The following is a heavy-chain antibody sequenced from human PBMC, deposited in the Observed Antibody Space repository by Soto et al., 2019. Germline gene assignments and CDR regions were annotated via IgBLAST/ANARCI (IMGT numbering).Heavy chain of an antibody. CDR2: IMPGSSHI. Sequence: EVQLVESGGGLVQPGGSLRLTCAASGFSFSIYSMNWVRQAPGKGLEWVSYIMPGSSHIFYADSVKGRFTISRDNAKNSLYLQMNSLRAEDTALYYGAIEKVGAESVHVFDIWGQGTMVTVSS. J-gene: IGHJ3*02. CDR3: AIEKVGAESVHVFDI. CDR1: GFSFSIYS. D-gene: IGHD1-26*01. V-gene: IGHV3-48*01.